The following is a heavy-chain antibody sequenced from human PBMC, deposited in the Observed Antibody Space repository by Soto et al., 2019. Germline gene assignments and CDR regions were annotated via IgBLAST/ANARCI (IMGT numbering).Heavy chain of an antibody. D-gene: IGHD1-1*01. Sequence: QVQLQESGPGLVKPSETLSLTCTVSGGSISSYYWSWIRQPPGKGLEWLGYIYYSGSTNYNPSLKGRFPISVATSKNQSSRKLTSVPPADTAVYYGARERPGELEPLHTWYFVLWGRGTLSLSPQ. CDR3: ARERPGELEPLHTWYFVL. J-gene: IGHJ2*01. CDR2: IYYSGST. V-gene: IGHV4-59*01. CDR1: GGSISSYY.